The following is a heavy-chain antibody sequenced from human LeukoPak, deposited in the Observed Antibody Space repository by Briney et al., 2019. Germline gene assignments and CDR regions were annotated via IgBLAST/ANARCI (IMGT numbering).Heavy chain of an antibody. CDR3: AREGDASGWSRAFDN. D-gene: IGHD6-19*01. Sequence: ASVKVSCKASGYAFTDYFIYWVRQAPGQGLEWLGWLNPDSGGTHYAQKFQARVTMTRDTSISTAYMEVRSLRSDDTAVSYCAREGDASGWSRAFDNWGQGALVIVSS. CDR2: LNPDSGGT. CDR1: GYAFTDYF. V-gene: IGHV1-2*02. J-gene: IGHJ4*02.